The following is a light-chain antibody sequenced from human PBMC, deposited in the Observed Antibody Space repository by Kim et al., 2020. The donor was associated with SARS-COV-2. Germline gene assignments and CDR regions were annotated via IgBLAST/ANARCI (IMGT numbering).Light chain of an antibody. Sequence: GQSVTISCTGTSSDVGGYNYVSWYQQYPGKGPKVMIYDVSKRPSGVPDRFSGSKSGNTASLTISGLQAEDEADYYCCSYAGTYTWVFGGGTQLTVL. CDR3: CSYAGTYTWV. CDR2: DVS. J-gene: IGLJ3*02. CDR1: SSDVGGYNY. V-gene: IGLV2-11*01.